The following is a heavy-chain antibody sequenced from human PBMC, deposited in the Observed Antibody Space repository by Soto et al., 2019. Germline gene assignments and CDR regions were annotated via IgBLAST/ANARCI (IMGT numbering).Heavy chain of an antibody. Sequence: SETLSLTCTVSGGSISSSSYYWGWIRQPPGKGLEWIGSIFYSGSTYYNPSLKSQVTISVDTSKSQISLKLSSVTAADTAVYYCARTGYSYGNFDYWGQGTQVTVSS. CDR3: ARTGYSYGNFDY. V-gene: IGHV4-39*01. D-gene: IGHD5-18*01. CDR2: IFYSGST. CDR1: GGSISSSSYY. J-gene: IGHJ4*02.